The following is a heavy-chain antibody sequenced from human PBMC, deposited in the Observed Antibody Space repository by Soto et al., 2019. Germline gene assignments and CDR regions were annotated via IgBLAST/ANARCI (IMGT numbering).Heavy chain of an antibody. Sequence: QVQLVQSGAEVKKPGSSVKVSCKASGGTFSSYTISWVRQAPGQGLEWMGRIIPIVDIANHAQKFQGRVTITADKSTSKAYMELSRLRSEDTAVYYCARGPRGGSGYLSYHYYMDVWGKGTTVTVSS. V-gene: IGHV1-69*02. CDR2: IIPIVDIA. CDR3: ARGPRGGSGYLSYHYYMDV. J-gene: IGHJ6*03. D-gene: IGHD3-22*01. CDR1: GGTFSSYT.